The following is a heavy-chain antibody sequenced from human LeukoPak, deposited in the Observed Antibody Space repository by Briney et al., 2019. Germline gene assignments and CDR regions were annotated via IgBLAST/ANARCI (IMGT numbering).Heavy chain of an antibody. CDR2: IIPILGIA. CDR1: GGTFSSYA. V-gene: IGHV1-69*04. J-gene: IGHJ3*02. CDR3: AKGVPPEAFDI. D-gene: IGHD1-14*01. Sequence: SVKVSCKASGGTFSSYAISWVRQAPGQGLEWMGRIIPILGIANYAQKFQGRVTVTADKSTSTAYMELSSLRSEDTAVYYCAKGVPPEAFDIWGQGTMVTVSS.